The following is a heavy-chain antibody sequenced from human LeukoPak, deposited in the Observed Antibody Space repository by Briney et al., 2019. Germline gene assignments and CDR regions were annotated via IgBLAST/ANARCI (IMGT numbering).Heavy chain of an antibody. Sequence: SETLSLTCTVSGGSISSSSYYWGWIRQPPGKGLEWIGTIYYSGSTYYNPSLKSRVTISVDTSKNQFSLKLSSVTAADTAVYYCARVEFFGYFDCLPHFDYWGKETLVTVSS. D-gene: IGHD3-9*01. V-gene: IGHV4-39*07. J-gene: IGHJ4*02. CDR2: IYYSGST. CDR1: GGSISSSSYY. CDR3: ARVEFFGYFDCLPHFDY.